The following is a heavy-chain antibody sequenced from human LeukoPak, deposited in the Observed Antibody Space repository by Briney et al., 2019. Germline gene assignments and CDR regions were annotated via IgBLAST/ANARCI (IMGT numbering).Heavy chain of an antibody. CDR3: AAWTDRGYSY. CDR1: GFTFSRSW. D-gene: IGHD5-12*01. Sequence: PGGSLRLSCTASGFTFSRSWMNWSRQAPGKGLEWGANINPDGDGMRFVDSVKGQFTMSRDNAQSSLHLQMNSLRVEDTAFYYCAAWTDRGYSYWGQGVLVTVSS. V-gene: IGHV3-7*01. J-gene: IGHJ4*02. CDR2: INPDGDGM.